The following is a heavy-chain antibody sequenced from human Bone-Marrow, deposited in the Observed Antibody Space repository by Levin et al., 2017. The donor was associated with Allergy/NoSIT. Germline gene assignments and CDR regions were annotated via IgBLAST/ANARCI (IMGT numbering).Heavy chain of an antibody. Sequence: GGSLRLSCLASGFTFSTYTMNWVRQAPGKGLEWVSSISSTSTFIDYADSVKGRFTISRDNAKKSLVLQMNSLREEDTAMYYCARAGFDFLTGYSPPYFYYYFDVWGKGTTVTVSS. J-gene: IGHJ6*03. V-gene: IGHV3-21*01. CDR3: ARAGFDFLTGYSPPYFYYYFDV. CDR2: ISSTSTFI. D-gene: IGHD3-9*01. CDR1: GFTFSTYT.